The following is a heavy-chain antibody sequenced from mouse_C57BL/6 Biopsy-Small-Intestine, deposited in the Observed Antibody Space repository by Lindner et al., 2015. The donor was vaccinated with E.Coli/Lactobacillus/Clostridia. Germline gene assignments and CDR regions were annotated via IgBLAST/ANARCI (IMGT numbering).Heavy chain of an antibody. Sequence: VQLQESGAELVRPGASVKLSCTASGFNIKDGYMHWVKQRPEQGLEWIGWIDPENGDTEYASKFQGKATITADTSSNTAYLQLSSLTSEDTAVYYCTMVTTTGYYFDYWGQGTTLTVSS. V-gene: IGHV14-4*01. CDR1: GFNIKDGY. CDR3: TMVTTTGYYFDY. CDR2: IDPENGDT. D-gene: IGHD2-2*01. J-gene: IGHJ2*01.